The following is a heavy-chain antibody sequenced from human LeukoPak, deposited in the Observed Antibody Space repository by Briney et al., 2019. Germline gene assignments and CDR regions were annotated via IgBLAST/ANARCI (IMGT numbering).Heavy chain of an antibody. D-gene: IGHD3-16*01. CDR1: GFTFSSSA. J-gene: IGHJ4*02. CDR3: AKEIRPNDH. CDR2: ISINADDT. Sequence: GGSLRLSCAASGFTFSSSAMSWVRQAPGKGLQWVSSISINADDTHYADSVKGRFTISRDNSKKTLFLQMNSLRVDDTAIYYCAKEIRPNDHWGQGTLVIVSS. V-gene: IGHV3-23*01.